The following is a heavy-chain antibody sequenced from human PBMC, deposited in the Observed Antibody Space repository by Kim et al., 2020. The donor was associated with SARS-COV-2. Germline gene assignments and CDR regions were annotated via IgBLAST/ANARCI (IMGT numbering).Heavy chain of an antibody. Sequence: SETLSLTCTVSGGSVSSGSYYWSWIRQPPGKGLEWIGYIYYSGSTNYNPSLKSRVTISVDTSKNQFSLKLSSVTAADTAVYYCARDLGSYYPDAFDIWGKGQWSPSLQ. CDR1: GGSVSSGSYY. D-gene: IGHD1-26*01. CDR2: IYYSGST. CDR3: ARDLGSYYPDAFDI. J-gene: IGHJ3*02. V-gene: IGHV4-61*01.